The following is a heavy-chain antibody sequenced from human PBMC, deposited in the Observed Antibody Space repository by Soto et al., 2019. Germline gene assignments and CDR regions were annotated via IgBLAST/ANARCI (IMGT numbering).Heavy chain of an antibody. CDR2: IYYSGST. CDR1: GGCISSEY. Sequence: SETMSLTCTASGGCISSEYWSWIRQPPGKGLEWIGYIYYSGSTNYNPSLKSRVTISVDTSKNQLSLKLSSVTAADTAVYSCAIEESYGHPFDYWGQGTLVTVSS. CDR3: AIEESYGHPFDY. J-gene: IGHJ4*02. D-gene: IGHD5-18*01. V-gene: IGHV4-59*01.